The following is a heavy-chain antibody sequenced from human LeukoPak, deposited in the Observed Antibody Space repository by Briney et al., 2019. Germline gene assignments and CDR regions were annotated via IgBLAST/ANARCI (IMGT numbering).Heavy chain of an antibody. D-gene: IGHD5-24*01. V-gene: IGHV3-11*01. CDR3: AKRVRWLQFAYFDY. CDR1: GFTFSDYY. J-gene: IGHJ4*02. Sequence: GGSLRLSCAASGFTFSDYYMSWIRQAPGKGLEWVSYISSSGSTIYYADSVKGRFTISGDNAKNSLYLQMNSLRAEDTAVYYCAKRVRWLQFAYFDYWGQGTLVTVSS. CDR2: ISSSGSTI.